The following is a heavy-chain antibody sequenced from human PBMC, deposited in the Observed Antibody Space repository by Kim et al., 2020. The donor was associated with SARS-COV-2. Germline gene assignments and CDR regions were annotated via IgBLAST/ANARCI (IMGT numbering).Heavy chain of an antibody. J-gene: IGHJ4*02. CDR2: IYSGGST. Sequence: GGSLRLSCAASGFTVTSNFMSWVLQPPGKGLEWVSIIYSGGSTYYADSVRGRFTIPRDNSKNTLYLQMNSLRAEDTAVYYCASGRDGYSFRSLDYWGQGTLVTVSS. CDR3: ASGRDGYSFRSLDY. CDR1: GFTVTSNF. V-gene: IGHV3-53*01. D-gene: IGHD4-4*01.